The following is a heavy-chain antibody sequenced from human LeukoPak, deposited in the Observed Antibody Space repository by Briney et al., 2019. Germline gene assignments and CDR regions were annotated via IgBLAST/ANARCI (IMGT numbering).Heavy chain of an antibody. V-gene: IGHV3-7*01. Sequence: TGGSLRLSCAASGFTFSSHWMTWIRQAPGKGLEWVASIKKDVDEKYYVDSVKGRFTISRDNAKNSLYLHMNSLRVEDTAVYYCARDKEGSGWTQFDYWGQGTLVTVSS. D-gene: IGHD6-19*01. CDR3: ARDKEGSGWTQFDY. CDR2: IKKDVDEK. J-gene: IGHJ4*02. CDR1: GFTFSSHW.